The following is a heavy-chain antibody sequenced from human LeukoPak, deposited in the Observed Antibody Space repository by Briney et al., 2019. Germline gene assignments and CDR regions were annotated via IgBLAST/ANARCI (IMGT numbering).Heavy chain of an antibody. D-gene: IGHD1-1*01. J-gene: IGHJ4*02. CDR1: GYTCCGYN. CDR3: ARYNWNDVVSALDS. CDR2: INPNNGAT. V-gene: IGHV1-2*02. Sequence: ASVRVSCKASGYTCCGYNIHWVRQAPGQGLEWMGWINPNNGATHYAQKFQGGVTMTRDTSMTTFYMEVSSLRSDDTACYYCARYNWNDVVSALDSWGQGTLVTVSS.